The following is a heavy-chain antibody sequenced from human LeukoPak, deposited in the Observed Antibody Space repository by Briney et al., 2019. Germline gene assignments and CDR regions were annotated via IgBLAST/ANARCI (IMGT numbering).Heavy chain of an antibody. CDR2: IYPGDSDT. CDR3: AKRMAAAHEGFYY. Sequence: GESLNISCEGSRYSFTNYWFTWVRQMPGKGLEWMGIIYPGDSDTRYSPSFQGHVTNSADKSISTASLQWSSLKASDTAIYYCAKRMAAAHEGFYYWGQGALVTVSS. J-gene: IGHJ4*02. V-gene: IGHV5-51*01. CDR1: RYSFTNYW. D-gene: IGHD6-13*01.